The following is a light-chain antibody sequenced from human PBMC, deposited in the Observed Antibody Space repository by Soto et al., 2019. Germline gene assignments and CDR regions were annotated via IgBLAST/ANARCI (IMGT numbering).Light chain of an antibody. V-gene: IGKV1-27*01. J-gene: IGKJ2*01. Sequence: DVQMPQSPSSLSASVGDRVTITCRASRDISSSLAWYQQKPGKVPRLLIYAASSLHAGVQSRFSGSGSGTFFTLTVNSLQTEDVATYYCQKYSRAPNTFGRGTRLEIK. CDR2: AAS. CDR3: QKYSRAPNT. CDR1: RDISSS.